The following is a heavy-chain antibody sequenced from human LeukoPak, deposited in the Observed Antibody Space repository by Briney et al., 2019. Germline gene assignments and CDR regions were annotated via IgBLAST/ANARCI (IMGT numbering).Heavy chain of an antibody. CDR2: IWYDGSNK. Sequence: GGSLRLSCAASGFTFTSYGMHWVRQAPGKGLEWVAVIWYDGSNKYYADSVKGRFTISRDNSKNTLYLQMNSLRAEDTAVYYCARGGYYDHRGYFQHWGQGTLVTVSS. V-gene: IGHV3-33*01. J-gene: IGHJ1*01. CDR3: ARGGYYDHRGYFQH. CDR1: GFTFTSYG. D-gene: IGHD3-22*01.